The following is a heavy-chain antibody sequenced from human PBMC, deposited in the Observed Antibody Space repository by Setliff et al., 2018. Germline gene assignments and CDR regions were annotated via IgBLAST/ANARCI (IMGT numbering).Heavy chain of an antibody. CDR3: AGSITMVRGDAFDI. Sequence: ASVKVSCKASGYTFTNYGISWVRQAPGQGLEWMGWISAYNGNTNYAQKLQGRVTMTTDTSTSTAYMELSSLRSEDTAVYYCAGSITMVRGDAFDIWGHGTMVTVSS. CDR1: GYTFTNYG. J-gene: IGHJ3*02. CDR2: ISAYNGNT. V-gene: IGHV1-18*01. D-gene: IGHD3-10*01.